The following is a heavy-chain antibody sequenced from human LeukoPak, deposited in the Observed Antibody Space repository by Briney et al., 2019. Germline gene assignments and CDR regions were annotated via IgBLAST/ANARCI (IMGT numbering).Heavy chain of an antibody. CDR2: INPNSGGT. J-gene: IGHJ4*02. CDR3: AVHSAAQVRYLVDY. V-gene: IGHV1-2*02. CDR1: GYTFTGYY. D-gene: IGHD2-2*01. Sequence: GASVKVSCKASGYTFTGYYMHWVRQAPGQGLEWMGWINPNSGGTNYAQKFQGRVTMTRDTSISTAYMELSRLRSDDTAVYYCAVHSAAQVRYLVDYWGQGTLVTVSS.